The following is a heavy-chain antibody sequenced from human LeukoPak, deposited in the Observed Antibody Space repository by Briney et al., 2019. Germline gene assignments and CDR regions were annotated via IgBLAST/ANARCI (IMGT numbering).Heavy chain of an antibody. CDR2: ISVTGGT. D-gene: IGHD3-9*01. J-gene: IGHJ4*02. CDR3: ANGRDDILTGYYAY. V-gene: IGHV3-23*01. CDR1: GFTFSDYA. Sequence: GGSLRLSCAASGFTFSDYAMSWVRQAPGKGLEWVSGISVTGGTHYADSVEGRFTISRDNSKNTLYLQMNSLRAEDTAVYYCANGRDDILTGYYAYWGQGTLVTVSS.